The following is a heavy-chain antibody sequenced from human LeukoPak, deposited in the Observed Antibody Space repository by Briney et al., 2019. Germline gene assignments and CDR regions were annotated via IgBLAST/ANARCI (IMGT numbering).Heavy chain of an antibody. J-gene: IGHJ4*02. CDR3: ARVHHYFDIAFDY. D-gene: IGHD3-22*01. V-gene: IGHV1-46*01. CDR1: GYTFSNYY. CDR2: INPSGGST. Sequence: ASVKVSCKASGYTFSNYYIHWVRQAPGQGLEWMGIINPSGGSTTYAQKFQGRVTMTRDMSTSTVYMELISLRSEDTAVYYCARVHHYFDIAFDYWGQGTQVTVSS.